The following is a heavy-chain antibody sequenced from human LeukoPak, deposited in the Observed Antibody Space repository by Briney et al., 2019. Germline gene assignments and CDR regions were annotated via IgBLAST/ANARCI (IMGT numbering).Heavy chain of an antibody. D-gene: IGHD3-22*01. CDR2: ISYDGSNK. CDR1: GFTFSSYS. J-gene: IGHJ4*02. V-gene: IGHV3-30*19. CDR3: ARDQTGDYYDSSGYYWVF. Sequence: PGGSLRLSCAASGFTFSSYSMNWVRQAPGKGLEWMAVISYDGSNKYYADSVKGRFTISRDNSKNTLYLQMNSLRAEDTAVYYCARDQTGDYYDSSGYYWVFWGQGTLVTVSS.